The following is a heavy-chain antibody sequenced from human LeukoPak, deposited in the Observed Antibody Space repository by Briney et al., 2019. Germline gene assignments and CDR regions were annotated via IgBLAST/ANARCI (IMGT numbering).Heavy chain of an antibody. D-gene: IGHD2/OR15-2a*01. J-gene: IGHJ4*02. Sequence: PGGSLRLSCAASGFIFSSYGMHWVRQAPGKGLEWAALIWYDGSNKYYTDSVKGRLTISRDNSKNTLYLQMNNLRAEGTAVYYCAREGPRGNSQFDYWGQGTLVTVSS. CDR2: IWYDGSNK. CDR3: AREGPRGNSQFDY. CDR1: GFIFSSYG. V-gene: IGHV3-33*01.